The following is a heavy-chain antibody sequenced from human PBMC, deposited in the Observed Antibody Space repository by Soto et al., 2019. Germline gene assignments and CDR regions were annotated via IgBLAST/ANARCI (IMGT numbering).Heavy chain of an antibody. CDR2: ISSSSSTI. J-gene: IGHJ6*02. D-gene: IGHD2-2*01. CDR3: ARDRVDIVVVPAARRRDYYYYGMDV. Sequence: GGSLRISCAASGFTFSSYSMNWVRQAPGKGLEWVSYISSSSSTIYYADSVKGRFTISRDNAKNSLYLQMNSLRDEDTAVYYCARDRVDIVVVPAARRRDYYYYGMDVWGQGTTVTVSS. CDR1: GFTFSSYS. V-gene: IGHV3-48*02.